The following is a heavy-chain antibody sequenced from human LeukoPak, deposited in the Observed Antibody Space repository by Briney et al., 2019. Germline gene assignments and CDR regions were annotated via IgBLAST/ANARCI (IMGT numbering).Heavy chain of an antibody. CDR1: GYTFTSYD. J-gene: IGHJ4*02. CDR2: MNPNSGNT. D-gene: IGHD1-1*01. Sequence: GASVKVSCKASGYTFTSYDINWVRQAPGQGLEWMGWMNPNSGNTGYAQKFQGRVTMTRNPSISAAYMELSSLRSEDTAVYYCASEVQLERRGFDYWGQGTLVTVSS. CDR3: ASEVQLERRGFDY. V-gene: IGHV1-8*01.